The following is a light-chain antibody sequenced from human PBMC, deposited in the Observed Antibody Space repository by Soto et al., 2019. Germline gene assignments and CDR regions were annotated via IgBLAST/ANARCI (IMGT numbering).Light chain of an antibody. CDR3: QQLGA. CDR1: QSVSSSY. CDR2: GAS. Sequence: ESVLTQSPGTLSLSPRERATLACRGSQSVSSSYLAWYQQKPGQAPRLIIYGASNRATGIPDRFIGSGSGTDFTLTISRLEPEDFAVYYCQQLGAFGQGTKVEIK. J-gene: IGKJ1*01. V-gene: IGKV3-20*01.